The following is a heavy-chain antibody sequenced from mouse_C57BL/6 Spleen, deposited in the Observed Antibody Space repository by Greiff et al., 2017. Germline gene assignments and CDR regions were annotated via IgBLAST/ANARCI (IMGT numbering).Heavy chain of an antibody. D-gene: IGHD1-1*01. V-gene: IGHV1-82*01. Sequence: VQLQQSGPELVKPGASVKISCKASGYAFSSSWMNWVKQRPGKGLEWIGRIYPGDGDTTYNGKFKGKATLTADKSSSTAYMQLSSLTSEDSAVYFCARYGSSYGWYFDVWGTGTTVTVSS. J-gene: IGHJ1*03. CDR1: GYAFSSSW. CDR2: IYPGDGDT. CDR3: ARYGSSYGWYFDV.